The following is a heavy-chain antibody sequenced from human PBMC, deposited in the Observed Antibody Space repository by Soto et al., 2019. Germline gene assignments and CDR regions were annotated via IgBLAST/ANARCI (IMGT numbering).Heavy chain of an antibody. J-gene: IGHJ4*02. Sequence: PSETLSLTCTFYGDSITSYYWSWIRQPPGKGLEWIGYIYYSGSTYYNPSLKSRLTISVDTSKNQFSLKLSSVTAADTAVYYCASSGSDYWGQGILVTVSS. D-gene: IGHD3-10*01. V-gene: IGHV4-59*01. CDR2: IYYSGST. CDR1: GDSITSYY. CDR3: ASSGSDY.